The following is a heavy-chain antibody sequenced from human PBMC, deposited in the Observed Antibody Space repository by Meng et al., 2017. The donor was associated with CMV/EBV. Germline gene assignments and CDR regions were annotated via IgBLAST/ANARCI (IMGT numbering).Heavy chain of an antibody. D-gene: IGHD2-2*02. J-gene: IGHJ6*02. CDR1: GYTFTGYY. CDR3: ARDYTETYGMDV. CDR2: INPNSGGT. Sequence: ASVKVSCKASGYTFTGYYMHWVRQAPGQGFEWMGWINPNSGGTNYAQKFQCRVTMTRDTSISTAYMELSRLRSDDTAVYYCARDYTETYGMDVWGQGTTVTVSS. V-gene: IGHV1-2*02.